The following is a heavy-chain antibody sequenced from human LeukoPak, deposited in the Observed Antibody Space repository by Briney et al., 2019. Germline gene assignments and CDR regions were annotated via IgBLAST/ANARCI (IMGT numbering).Heavy chain of an antibody. CDR3: AKSRGWFGELWDAFDI. J-gene: IGHJ3*02. CDR1: GFTFSSYA. CDR2: ISGSGGST. Sequence: GGSLRLPCAASGFTFSSYAMSWVRQAPGKGLEWVSAISGSGGSTYYADSVKGRFTISRDNSKNTVYLQMNSLRAEDTAVYYCAKSRGWFGELWDAFDIWGQGTMVTVSS. D-gene: IGHD3-10*01. V-gene: IGHV3-23*01.